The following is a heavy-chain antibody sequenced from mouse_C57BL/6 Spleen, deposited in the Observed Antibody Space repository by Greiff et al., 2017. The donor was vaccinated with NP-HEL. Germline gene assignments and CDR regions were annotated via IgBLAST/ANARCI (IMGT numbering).Heavy chain of an antibody. CDR1: GYTFTSYW. CDR2: IHPNSGST. D-gene: IGHD1-1*01. Sequence: QVQLQQPGAELVKPGASVKLSCKASGYTFTSYWMHWVKQRPGQGLEWIGMIHPNSGSTNYNEKFKSKATLTVDKSSSTAYMQLSSLTSEDSAVYYCARSTTGSYWYFDVWGTGTTVTVSS. J-gene: IGHJ1*03. CDR3: ARSTTGSYWYFDV. V-gene: IGHV1-64*01.